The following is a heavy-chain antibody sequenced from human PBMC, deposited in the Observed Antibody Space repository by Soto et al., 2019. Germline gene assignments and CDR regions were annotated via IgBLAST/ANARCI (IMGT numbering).Heavy chain of an antibody. D-gene: IGHD3-3*01. CDR3: ARDLERLRFLEWSPSHAFDI. Sequence: ASVKVSCRASGYTFTSYYMHWVRQTPEQGLEWMGIINPSGGSTSYAQKFQGRVTMTRDTSTSTVYMELSSLRSEDTAVYYCARDLERLRFLEWSPSHAFDIWGQGTMVTVS. J-gene: IGHJ3*02. CDR1: GYTFTSYY. CDR2: INPSGGST. V-gene: IGHV1-46*01.